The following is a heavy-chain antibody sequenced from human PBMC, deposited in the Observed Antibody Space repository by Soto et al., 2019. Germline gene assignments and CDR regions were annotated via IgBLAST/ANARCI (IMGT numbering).Heavy chain of an antibody. CDR3: AKGSIAAAGNTPFDY. CDR1: GYTFTSYA. CDR2: INAGNGNT. Sequence: QVQLVQSGAEEKKPGASVKVSCKASGYTFTSYAMHWVRQAPGQRLEWMGWINAGNGNTKYSQKFQGRVTITRDTSASTAYMELSSLRSEETAVYYCAKGSIAAAGNTPFDYWGQGTLVTVSS. V-gene: IGHV1-3*05. D-gene: IGHD6-13*01. J-gene: IGHJ4*02.